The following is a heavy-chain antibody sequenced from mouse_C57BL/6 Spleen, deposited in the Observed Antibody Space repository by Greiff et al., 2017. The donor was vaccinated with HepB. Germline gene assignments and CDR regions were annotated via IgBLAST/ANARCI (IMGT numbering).Heavy chain of an antibody. D-gene: IGHD2-4*01. CDR3: ARSYDYDWFAC. CDR2: ISSGSSTI. CDR1: GFTFSDYG. J-gene: IGHJ3*01. V-gene: IGHV5-17*01. Sequence: EVKLLESGGGLVKPGGSLKLSCAASGFTFSDYGMHWVRQAPEKGLEWVAYISSGSSTIYYADTVKGRFTISRDNAKNTLFLQMTSLRSEDTAMYYCARSYDYDWFACWGQGTLVTVSA.